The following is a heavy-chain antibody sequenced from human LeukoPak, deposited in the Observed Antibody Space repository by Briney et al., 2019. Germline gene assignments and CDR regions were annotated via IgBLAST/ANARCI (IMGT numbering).Heavy chain of an antibody. J-gene: IGHJ4*02. CDR2: IYYSGST. V-gene: IGHV4-39*01. D-gene: IGHD3-10*01. CDR1: GGPISSSSYY. Sequence: SETLSLTCTVSGGPISSSSYYWGWIRQPPGKGLEWIGSIYYSGSTYYNPSLKSRVTISVDTSKNQFSLKLSSVTAADTAVYYCARWMVRGVMGFDYWGQGTLVTVSS. CDR3: ARWMVRGVMGFDY.